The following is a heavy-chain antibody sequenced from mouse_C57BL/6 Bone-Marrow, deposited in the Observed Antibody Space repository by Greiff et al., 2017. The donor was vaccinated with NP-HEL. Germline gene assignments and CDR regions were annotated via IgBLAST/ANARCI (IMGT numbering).Heavy chain of an antibody. Sequence: VQLQQSGPELVKPGASVKISCKASGYAFSSSWLNWVKQRPGKGLEWIGRIYPGDGDTNYNGKFKGKATLTADKSSSTAYMQLSSLTSEDSAVYSCARDDYDEKDYFDYWGQGTTLTVSS. J-gene: IGHJ2*01. D-gene: IGHD2-4*01. CDR2: IYPGDGDT. V-gene: IGHV1-82*01. CDR3: ARDDYDEKDYFDY. CDR1: GYAFSSSW.